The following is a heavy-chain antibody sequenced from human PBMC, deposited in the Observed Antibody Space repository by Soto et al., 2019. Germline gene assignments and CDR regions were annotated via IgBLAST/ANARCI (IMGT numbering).Heavy chain of an antibody. CDR2: ISYDGSNK. Sequence: GGSTRLSCAASGFTFRRDAMHWVRQAQGKGLAWVAVISYDGSNKYYADSVKGRFTISRDNSKNTLYLQMNSLRAEDTAVYYCAKARALRFLEWLSAVWGQGTLVTVSS. J-gene: IGHJ4*02. CDR3: AKARALRFLEWLSAV. D-gene: IGHD3-3*01. V-gene: IGHV3-30-3*01. CDR1: GFTFRRDA.